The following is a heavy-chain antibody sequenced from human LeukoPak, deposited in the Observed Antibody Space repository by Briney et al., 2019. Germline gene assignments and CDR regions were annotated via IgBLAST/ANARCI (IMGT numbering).Heavy chain of an antibody. V-gene: IGHV4-59*01. CDR3: ARSRTPSGSYLPLFN. Sequence: SETLSLTCTVSGVSISSYYWSWIRQPPGKGLEWIGYIYYSGSTNYNPSLKSRVTISVDTSKNQFSLKLSSVTAADTAVYYCARSRTPSGSYLPLFNWGQGTLVTVSS. J-gene: IGHJ4*02. CDR1: GVSISSYY. D-gene: IGHD3-10*01. CDR2: IYYSGST.